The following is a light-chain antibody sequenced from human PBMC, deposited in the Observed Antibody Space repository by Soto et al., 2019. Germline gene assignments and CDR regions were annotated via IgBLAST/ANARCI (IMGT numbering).Light chain of an antibody. J-gene: IGLJ1*01. CDR1: SSDVGSYNL. CDR2: EVS. Sequence: QSALTQPASVSGSPGHSITISCSGTSSDVGSYNLVSWYQQHPGKAPKLMIYEVSKRPSGVSNRFSGSKSGNTASLTISGLQAEDEADYYCCSYAGSSYVFGTGTKVTVL. V-gene: IGLV2-23*02. CDR3: CSYAGSSYV.